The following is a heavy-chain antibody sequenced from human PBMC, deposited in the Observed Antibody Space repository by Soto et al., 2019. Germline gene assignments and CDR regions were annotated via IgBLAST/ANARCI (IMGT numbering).Heavy chain of an antibody. CDR1: GFTVSSNY. CDR3: ASVSIGLHLGELSQYYFDY. Sequence: GGSLRLSCAASGFTVSSNYMSWVRQAPGKGLEWVSVIYSGGSTYYADSVKGRFTISRHNSKNTLYLQMNSLRAEDTAVYYCASVSIGLHLGELSQYYFDYWGQGTLVTVSS. D-gene: IGHD3-16*02. V-gene: IGHV3-53*04. J-gene: IGHJ4*02. CDR2: IYSGGST.